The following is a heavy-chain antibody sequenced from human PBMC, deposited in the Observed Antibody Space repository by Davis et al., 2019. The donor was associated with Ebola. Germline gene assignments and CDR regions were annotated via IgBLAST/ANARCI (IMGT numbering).Heavy chain of an antibody. CDR3: AKGYCSSTSCYSGFYYYYYMDV. J-gene: IGHJ6*03. CDR2: IRYDGSNK. D-gene: IGHD2-2*01. V-gene: IGHV3-30*02. CDR1: GFTFSSYG. Sequence: GESLKISCAASGFTFSSYGMHWVRQAPGKGLEWVAFIRYDGSNKYYADSVKGRFTISRDNSKNTLYLQMNSLRAEDTAVYYCAKGYCSSTSCYSGFYYYYYMDVWGKGTTVTVSS.